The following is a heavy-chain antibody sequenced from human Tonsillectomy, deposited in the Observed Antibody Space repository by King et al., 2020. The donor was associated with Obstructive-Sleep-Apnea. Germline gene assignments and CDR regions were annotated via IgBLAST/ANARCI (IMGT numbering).Heavy chain of an antibody. CDR2: IRSSGSIM. D-gene: IGHD3-22*01. Sequence: VQLVESGGGLVQPGGSLRLSCATSGFTFRSYTMNWVRQAPGKGLEGISFIRSSGSIMFYADSVKGRFTISRDNSKNSLYLQMNRLRAEDTAVYYCARDQPYHSESSGPIDYWGQGTLVTVSS. CDR1: GFTFRSYT. CDR3: ARDQPYHSESSGPIDY. J-gene: IGHJ4*02. V-gene: IGHV3-48*04.